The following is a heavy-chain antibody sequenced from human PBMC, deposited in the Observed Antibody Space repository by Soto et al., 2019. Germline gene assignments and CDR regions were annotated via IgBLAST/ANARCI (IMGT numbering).Heavy chain of an antibody. CDR3: AKSAAGTNFDY. V-gene: IGHV1-69*13. Sequence: SVKVSFKASGGTFSSYAISWVRQAPGQGLEWMGGIIPIFGTANYAQKFQGRVTITADESTSTAYMELSSLRAEDTAVYYCAKSAAGTNFDYWGQGTLVTVSS. D-gene: IGHD6-13*01. CDR1: GGTFSSYA. CDR2: IIPIFGTA. J-gene: IGHJ4*02.